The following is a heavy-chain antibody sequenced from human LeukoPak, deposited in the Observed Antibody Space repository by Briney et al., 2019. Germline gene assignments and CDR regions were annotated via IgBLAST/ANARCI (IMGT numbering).Heavy chain of an antibody. CDR1: GGSISSGDYY. V-gene: IGHV4-30-4*01. CDR2: IYYSGST. Sequence: SETLSLTCTVSGGSISSGDYYWSWIRQPPGKGLEWIGHIYYSGSTYYNPSLKSRFNISLDTSKSQFSLKLSSVTAADTAVYYCARAAYYYDSSGTFDYWGQGTLVTVSS. D-gene: IGHD3-22*01. J-gene: IGHJ4*02. CDR3: ARAAYYYDSSGTFDY.